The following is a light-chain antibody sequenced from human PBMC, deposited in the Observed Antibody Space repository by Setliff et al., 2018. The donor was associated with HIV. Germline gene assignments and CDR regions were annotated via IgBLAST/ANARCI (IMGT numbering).Light chain of an antibody. J-gene: IGLJ2*01. CDR3: SSYAGSDTWI. V-gene: IGLV2-23*02. Sequence: QSALAQPASVSGSPAQSITISCTGSSSDIGDYESVSWYQQHPGEVPKLIIYDVTKRPSGISNRFSASKSGNAASLTISGLQAEDEARYYCSSYAGSDTWIFGGGTQLTVL. CDR2: DVT. CDR1: SSDIGDYES.